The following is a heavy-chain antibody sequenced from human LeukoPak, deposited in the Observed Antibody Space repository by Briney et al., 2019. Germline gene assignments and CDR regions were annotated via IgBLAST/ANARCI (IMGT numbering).Heavy chain of an antibody. Sequence: GGSLRLSCAASGFTFSSYAMHWVRQAPGKGLEWVAVISYDGSNKYYADSVKGRFTISRDNSKNTLYLQMNSLRAEDTAVYYCARVGLPHYYHYYYMDVRGKGTTVTVSS. D-gene: IGHD1-7*01. V-gene: IGHV3-30*04. J-gene: IGHJ6*03. CDR3: ARVGLPHYYHYYYMDV. CDR1: GFTFSSYA. CDR2: ISYDGSNK.